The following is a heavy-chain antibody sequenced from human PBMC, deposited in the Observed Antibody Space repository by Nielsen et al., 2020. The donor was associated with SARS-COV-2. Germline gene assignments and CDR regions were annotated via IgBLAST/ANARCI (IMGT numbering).Heavy chain of an antibody. V-gene: IGHV4-31*03. Sequence: SETLSLTCTVSGGSISSGGYYWSWIRQHPGKGLEWIGYIYYSGSTYYNPSLKSRVTISVDTSKNQFSLKLSSVTAADTAVYYCARLGGDYDASRGYYYYYYMDVWGKGTTVTVSS. J-gene: IGHJ6*03. D-gene: IGHD4/OR15-4a*01. CDR1: GGSISSGGYY. CDR2: IYYSGST. CDR3: ARLGGDYDASRGYYYYYYMDV.